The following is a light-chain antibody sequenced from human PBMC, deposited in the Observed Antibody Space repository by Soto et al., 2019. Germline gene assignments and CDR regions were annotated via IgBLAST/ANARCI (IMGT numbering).Light chain of an antibody. J-gene: IGLJ1*01. CDR3: QSYDSSPSGYV. CDR2: ANK. V-gene: IGLV1-40*01. CDR1: SSNIGAGYD. Sequence: VLTQPPSVSGAPGQRVTISCTGSSSNIGAGYDVHWYQQLPGAAPKLLIYANKNRPAGVPDRFSASKSGTSASLAITGLQAEDEADYYCQSYDSSPSGYVFGTGTKVTVL.